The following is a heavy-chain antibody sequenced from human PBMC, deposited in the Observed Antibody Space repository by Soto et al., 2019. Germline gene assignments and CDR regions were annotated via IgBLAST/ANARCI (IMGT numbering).Heavy chain of an antibody. CDR2: IYYSGST. D-gene: IGHD3-10*01. V-gene: IGHV4-31*03. CDR3: ARGIYFGSGVNYGMDV. CDR1: GGSISSGGYY. J-gene: IGHJ6*02. Sequence: QVQLQESGPGLVKPSQTLSLTCTVSGGSISSGGYYWSWIRQHPGKGLEWIGYIYYSGSTYYNPSLKRRVTISVDTSKNQFSLKLSSVTAADTAVYYCARGIYFGSGVNYGMDVWGQGTTVTVSS.